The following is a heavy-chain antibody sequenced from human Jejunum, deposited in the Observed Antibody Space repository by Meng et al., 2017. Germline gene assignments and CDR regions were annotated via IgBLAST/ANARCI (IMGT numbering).Heavy chain of an antibody. CDR2: IYHSGRT. J-gene: IGHJ4*02. Sequence: SETLSLTCSVSGYSIVTNYFWVWIRQPPGKGLQWIGTIYHSGRTFYNPSLTGRVTVSIDRSKNHFSLNLSSVTAADTAIDYCARGRYADFDFDYWGQGTMVTVSS. CDR1: GYSIVTNYF. D-gene: IGHD4-17*01. V-gene: IGHV4-38-2*02. CDR3: ARGRYADFDFDY.